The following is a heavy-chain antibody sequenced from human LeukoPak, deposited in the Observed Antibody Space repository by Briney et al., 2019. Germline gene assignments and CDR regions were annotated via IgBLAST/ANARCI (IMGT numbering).Heavy chain of an antibody. V-gene: IGHV4-38-2*02. D-gene: IGHD2-21*02. Sequence: SETLSLTCTVSGYSISSGFYWGWIRQPPGKGLEWIGNVYHGGSSYYNPSLKSRVTISLDTSKNQFSLNLYSVTAADTAVYYCARRVGTSDCFDYWGQGTLVTVSS. CDR2: VYHGGSS. J-gene: IGHJ4*02. CDR3: ARRVGTSDCFDY. CDR1: GYSISSGFY.